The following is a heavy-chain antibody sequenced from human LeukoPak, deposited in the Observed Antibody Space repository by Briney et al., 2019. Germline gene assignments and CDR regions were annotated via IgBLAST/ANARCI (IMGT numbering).Heavy chain of an antibody. Sequence: SETLSLTCTVSGGSVSSASYYWSWIRQPPGKGLEWIGYIYYSGNTNYNPSLKSRVTISVDTSKNQFSLKLSSVTAADTAVYYCAREITSSGYYSGFDYWGQGTLVTVSS. CDR2: IYYSGNT. CDR1: GGSVSSASYY. J-gene: IGHJ4*02. D-gene: IGHD3-22*01. CDR3: AREITSSGYYSGFDY. V-gene: IGHV4-61*01.